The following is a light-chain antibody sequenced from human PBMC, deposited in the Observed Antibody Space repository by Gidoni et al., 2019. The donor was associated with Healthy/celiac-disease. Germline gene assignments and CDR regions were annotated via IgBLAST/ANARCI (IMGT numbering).Light chain of an antibody. CDR2: GAS. CDR1: QSVSSN. CDR3: QQYNNWPPWT. V-gene: IGKV3D-15*01. J-gene: IGKJ1*01. Sequence: EIVMPQSPATLSVSPGERATLSCRASQSVSSNLDWYQQKPGQAPRLLIYGASTRATGIPARFSGSGSGTEFTLTISSLQSEDFAVYYCQQYNNWPPWTFGQGTKVEIK.